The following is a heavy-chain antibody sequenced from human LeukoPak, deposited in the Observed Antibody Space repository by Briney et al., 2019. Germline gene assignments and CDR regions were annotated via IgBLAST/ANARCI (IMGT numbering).Heavy chain of an antibody. CDR1: GFTFSTYT. V-gene: IGHV3-23*01. CDR2: ISGSGGST. CDR3: AKDLYYDILTDYPSFDY. Sequence: PGGSLRLSCAASGFTFSTYTMSWVRQAPGKGLERVSAISGSGGSTYYADSVKGRFTISRDNSKNTLYLQMNSLRAEDTAVYYCAKDLYYDILTDYPSFDYWGQGTLVTVSS. J-gene: IGHJ4*02. D-gene: IGHD3-9*01.